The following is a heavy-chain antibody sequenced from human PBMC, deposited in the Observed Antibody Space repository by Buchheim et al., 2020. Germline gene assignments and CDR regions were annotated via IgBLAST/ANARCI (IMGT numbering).Heavy chain of an antibody. D-gene: IGHD4-23*01. J-gene: IGHJ6*02. CDR1: GYTFTGYY. Sequence: QVQLVQSGAEVKKPGATVKVSCKASGYTFTGYYMHWVRQAPGEGLEWMGWIKPISGGTKYAQKFQGRVYMTRDTSMSTVNMELNSLRSDDTAVYYCARVYGGDYYYYGMDVWGQGTT. CDR2: IKPISGGT. CDR3: ARVYGGDYYYYGMDV. V-gene: IGHV1-2*02.